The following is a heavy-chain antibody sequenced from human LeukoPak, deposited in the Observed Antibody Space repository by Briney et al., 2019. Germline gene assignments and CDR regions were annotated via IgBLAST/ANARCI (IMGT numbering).Heavy chain of an antibody. V-gene: IGHV4-34*01. CDR3: ARGDGRDGYKGKLDY. D-gene: IGHD5-24*01. Sequence: SETLSLTCAVYSGSFSGYYWSWIRQPPGKGLEWIGEINHSGSTSHNPSLKSRVTISVDTSKNQFSLKLTSVTATDTALYYCARGDGRDGYKGKLDYWGQGTLVTVSS. J-gene: IGHJ4*02. CDR1: SGSFSGYY. CDR2: INHSGST.